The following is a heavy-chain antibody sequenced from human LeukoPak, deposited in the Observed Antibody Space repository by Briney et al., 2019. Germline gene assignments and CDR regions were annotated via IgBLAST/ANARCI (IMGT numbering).Heavy chain of an antibody. V-gene: IGHV7-4-1*02. J-gene: IGHJ6*03. CDR2: INTNAGNP. Sequence: ASVKVSCKASGYMFTNYAMNWVRQAPGQGLEWMGRINTNAGNPTYAQGFTGRFVFSLDTSVSTAYLQISSLKAEDTAVYYCARAASDSLYVHYMDAWGKGTTVTVSS. D-gene: IGHD3-16*01. CDR1: GYMFTNYA. CDR3: ARAASDSLYVHYMDA.